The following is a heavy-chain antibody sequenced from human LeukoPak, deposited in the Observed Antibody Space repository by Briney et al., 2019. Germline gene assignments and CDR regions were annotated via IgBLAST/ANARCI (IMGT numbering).Heavy chain of an antibody. Sequence: GGSLRLSCAASGFTFSSYGMHWVRQAPGKGLEWVAVISYDGSNKYYADSVKGRFTTSRDNSKNTLYLQMNSLRAEDTAVYYCAKDREGYSYGYAFDYWGQGTLVTVSS. J-gene: IGHJ4*02. V-gene: IGHV3-30*18. CDR1: GFTFSSYG. CDR3: AKDREGYSYGYAFDY. D-gene: IGHD5-18*01. CDR2: ISYDGSNK.